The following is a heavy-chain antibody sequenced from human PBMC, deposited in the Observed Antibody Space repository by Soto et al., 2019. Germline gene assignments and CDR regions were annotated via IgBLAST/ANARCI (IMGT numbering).Heavy chain of an antibody. CDR2: IYWDDDK. CDR1: GFSLTTVGVG. D-gene: IGHD3-3*01. V-gene: IGHV2-5*02. CDR3: AHRRAFIGVVYGMDV. Sequence: QLTLKESGPTLVKPTQTLTLTCAFSGFSLTTVGVGVGWIRQPPGKALEWLALIYWDDDKRYSPSLKTRLSITKDTSKNQVVLMMTNMDPVDTGTYYCAHRRAFIGVVYGMDVWSQGTTVTVSS. J-gene: IGHJ6*02.